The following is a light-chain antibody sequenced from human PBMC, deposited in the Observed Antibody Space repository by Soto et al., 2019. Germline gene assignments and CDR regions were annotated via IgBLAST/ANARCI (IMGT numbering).Light chain of an antibody. Sequence: QSVLTQPPSVSGAPGQRVTISCTGSSSNIGAGYDVHWYQQLPGTAPKLLIYGNSNRPSGVPDRFSGSKSGTSASLAITELQAEDEADYYCQSYDDSLSGPFYVFGTGTKVTVL. CDR2: GNS. CDR1: SSNIGAGYD. J-gene: IGLJ1*01. V-gene: IGLV1-40*01. CDR3: QSYDDSLSGPFYV.